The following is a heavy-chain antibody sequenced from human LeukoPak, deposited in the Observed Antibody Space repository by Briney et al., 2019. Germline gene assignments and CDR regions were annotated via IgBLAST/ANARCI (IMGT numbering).Heavy chain of an antibody. CDR2: IYYSGST. D-gene: IGHD3-3*01. J-gene: IGHJ3*02. Sequence: PSETLSLTCTVSGGSISSGDYYWSWIRQPPGKGLEWIGYIYYSGSTYYNPSLKSRVTLSVDTSKNQFSLKLSSVTAADTAVYYCARAVGDFWSGYSAFDIWGQGTMVTVSS. CDR1: GGSISSGDYY. V-gene: IGHV4-30-4*08. CDR3: ARAVGDFWSGYSAFDI.